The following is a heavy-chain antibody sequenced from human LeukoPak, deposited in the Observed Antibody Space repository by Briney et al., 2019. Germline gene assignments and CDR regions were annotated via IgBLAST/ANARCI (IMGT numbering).Heavy chain of an antibody. Sequence: ASVKVSCKASGGTFISYAISWVRQAPGQGLEWMGGIIPIFGTANYAQKFQGRVTITADESTSTAYMELSSLRSEDTAVYYCARGGSIAARPLDYWGQGTLVTVSS. V-gene: IGHV1-69*13. CDR3: ARGGSIAARPLDY. CDR1: GGTFISYA. CDR2: IIPIFGTA. D-gene: IGHD6-6*01. J-gene: IGHJ4*02.